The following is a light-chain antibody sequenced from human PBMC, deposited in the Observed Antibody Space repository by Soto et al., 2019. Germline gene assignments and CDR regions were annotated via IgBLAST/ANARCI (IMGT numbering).Light chain of an antibody. Sequence: DIQLTQSPSFLSASVGGRVTITCRASQGISSYLAWYQQKPGKAPKLLIYSASTLQSGVTSRFSGGGSGTEFTLTISRLQPEDFATYYCQQLNSYPYTFGQGNKLEIK. CDR3: QQLNSYPYT. V-gene: IGKV1-9*01. CDR2: SAS. J-gene: IGKJ2*01. CDR1: QGISSY.